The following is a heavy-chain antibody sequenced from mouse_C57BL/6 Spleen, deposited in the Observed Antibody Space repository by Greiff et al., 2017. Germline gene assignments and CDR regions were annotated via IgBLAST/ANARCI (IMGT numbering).Heavy chain of an antibody. J-gene: IGHJ1*03. CDR3: TGNSYWYFDV. Sequence: EVQLQQSGAELVRPGASVKLSCTASGFNIKDYYMHWVKQRPEQGLEWIGRIDPEDGDTEYAPKFKGKATMTADTSSNTAYLQLSSLTSEDTAVYYCTGNSYWYFDVWGTGTTVTVSS. CDR2: IDPEDGDT. V-gene: IGHV14-1*01. CDR1: GFNIKDYY. D-gene: IGHD2-1*01.